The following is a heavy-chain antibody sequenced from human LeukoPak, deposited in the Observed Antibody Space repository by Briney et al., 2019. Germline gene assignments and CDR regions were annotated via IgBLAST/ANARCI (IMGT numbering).Heavy chain of an antibody. CDR1: GFTFTSHG. CDR3: AKGTSTYSSGSFDY. Sequence: GGTLRLSCAASGFTFTSHGMNWVRQAPGKGLEWVSGISGNGAIKYYSDSVKGRFTISRDNSKNMLYLQMTSLRAEDTAVYYCAKGTSTYSSGSFDYWGRGTLVTVSS. D-gene: IGHD6-19*01. J-gene: IGHJ4*02. CDR2: ISGNGAIK. V-gene: IGHV3-23*01.